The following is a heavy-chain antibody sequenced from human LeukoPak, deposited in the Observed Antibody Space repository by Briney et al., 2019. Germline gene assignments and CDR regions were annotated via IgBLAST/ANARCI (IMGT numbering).Heavy chain of an antibody. V-gene: IGHV3-21*01. CDR3: ARGLYGSGSYMAPYYYMDV. Sequence: GGSLRLSCAASGFTFSSYSMNWVRQAPGKGLEWVSSISSSSSYIYYADSVKGRFTISRDNAKNSLYLQMNSLSAEDTAVYYCARGLYGSGSYMAPYYYMDVWGKGTTVTVSS. D-gene: IGHD3-10*01. J-gene: IGHJ6*03. CDR1: GFTFSSYS. CDR2: ISSSSSYI.